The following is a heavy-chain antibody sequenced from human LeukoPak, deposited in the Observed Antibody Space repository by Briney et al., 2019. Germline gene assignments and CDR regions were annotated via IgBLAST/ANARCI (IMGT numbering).Heavy chain of an antibody. CDR2: INGDLTNT. J-gene: IGHJ5*02. V-gene: IGHV3-74*03. CDR1: GFTFISNW. Sequence: GGSLRLSCAASGFTFISNWMHWVRQVAGKGLVWVSRINGDLTNTTYADSVKGRFTISRDNAKNTLYLQMNSLRAEDTAVYYCARAMPHDNWFNPWGQGSLVTVSS. D-gene: IGHD2-2*01. CDR3: ARAMPHDNWFNP.